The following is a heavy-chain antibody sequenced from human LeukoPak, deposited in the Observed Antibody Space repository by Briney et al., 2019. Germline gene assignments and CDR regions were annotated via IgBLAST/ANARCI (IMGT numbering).Heavy chain of an antibody. CDR1: GDSVSSNSAA. CDR2: TYYRSKWYN. CDR3: AKTIHSSGWSYFDY. V-gene: IGHV6-1*01. J-gene: IGHJ4*02. Sequence: LQTLSLTCAISGDSVSSNSAAWNWIRQSPSRGLEWLGRTYYRSKWYNDYAVSVKSRITINPDTSKNQFSLQLNSVTPEDTAVYYCAKTIHSSGWSYFDYWGQGTLVTVSS. D-gene: IGHD6-13*01.